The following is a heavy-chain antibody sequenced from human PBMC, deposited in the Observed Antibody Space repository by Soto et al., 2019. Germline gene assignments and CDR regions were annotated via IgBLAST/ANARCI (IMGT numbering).Heavy chain of an antibody. D-gene: IGHD6-19*01. J-gene: IGHJ5*02. CDR3: ARGEISSGWYEGYWFDP. Sequence: QVQLVQSGAEVKKPGSSVKVSCKASGGTFSSYAISWVRQAPGQGLEWMGGIIPIVGTANYAQKFQGRVTITADKSTSTAYMELSSLRSEDTAVYYCARGEISSGWYEGYWFDPWGQGTLVTVSS. CDR2: IIPIVGTA. V-gene: IGHV1-69*06. CDR1: GGTFSSYA.